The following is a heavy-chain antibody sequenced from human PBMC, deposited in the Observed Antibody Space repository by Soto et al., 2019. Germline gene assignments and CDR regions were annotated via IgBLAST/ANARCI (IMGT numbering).Heavy chain of an antibody. CDR1: GFTFSSYA. CDR3: AKKGPELLWFGELEFDP. J-gene: IGHJ5*02. D-gene: IGHD3-10*01. CDR2: ISGSGGST. Sequence: GGSLRLSCAASGFTFSSYAMSWVRQAPGKGLERVSAISGSGGSTYYADSVKGRFTISRDNSKNTLYLQMNSLRAEDTAVYYCAKKGPELLWFGELEFDPWGQGTLVTVSS. V-gene: IGHV3-23*01.